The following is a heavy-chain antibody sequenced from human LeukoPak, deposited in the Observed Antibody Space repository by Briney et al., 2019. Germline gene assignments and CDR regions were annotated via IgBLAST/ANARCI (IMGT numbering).Heavy chain of an antibody. CDR1: GYTFTSYD. V-gene: IGHV1-8*03. Sequence: ASVKVSCKASGYTFTSYDINWVRQATGQGLEWIGWMNPNSGHTGSAQKFQGRVTITRDTSISTVYMELSSLRSVDTAVYCCARNVAGTGDFDYWGQGTLVTVSS. D-gene: IGHD6-19*01. J-gene: IGHJ4*02. CDR2: MNPNSGHT. CDR3: ARNVAGTGDFDY.